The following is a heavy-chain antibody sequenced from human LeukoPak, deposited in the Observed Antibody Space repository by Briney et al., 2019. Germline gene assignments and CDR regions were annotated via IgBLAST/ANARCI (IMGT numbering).Heavy chain of an antibody. Sequence: SETLSLSCAVYGGSFSDHHWSWVRQTPGKGLEWFGEINHSGSTKYNPSLKSRVTISVDTSKNQCSLKLSSVTAADTAVYYCARGPHGDSYTYYSIDVWGQGTTVTVSS. CDR2: INHSGST. CDR1: GGSFSDHH. J-gene: IGHJ6*03. V-gene: IGHV4-34*01. D-gene: IGHD4-17*01. CDR3: ARGPHGDSYTYYSIDV.